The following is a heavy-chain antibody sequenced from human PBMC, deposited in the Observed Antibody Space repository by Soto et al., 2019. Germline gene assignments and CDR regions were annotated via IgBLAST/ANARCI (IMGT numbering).Heavy chain of an antibody. V-gene: IGHV1-8*01. J-gene: IGHJ6*03. CDR3: ARASPYDYYYSYYMDV. Sequence: QVQLVQSGAEVKKPGASVKVSCKASGYTFTSYDINWVRQATGQGLEWMGWMNPNSGNTGYAQKFQGRATMTRNTSISTAYMELSSLRSEDTAVYYCARASPYDYYYSYYMDVWGKGTTVTVSS. CDR2: MNPNSGNT. CDR1: GYTFTSYD. D-gene: IGHD4-17*01.